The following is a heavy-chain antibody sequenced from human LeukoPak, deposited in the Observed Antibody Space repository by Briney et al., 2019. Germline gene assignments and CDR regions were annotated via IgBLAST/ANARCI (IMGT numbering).Heavy chain of an antibody. D-gene: IGHD1-1*01. J-gene: IGHJ4*02. Sequence: GGSLRLSCAASGFTFSNYGIHWVRQAPGKGLEWLTYIRSSGTNKYYAESVQGRFTISRDNLKNILYLQMYSLKPEDTALYYCARDYNWATDYWGQGTLVTVSS. CDR3: ARDYNWATDY. CDR1: GFTFSNYG. CDR2: IRSSGTNK. V-gene: IGHV3-30*02.